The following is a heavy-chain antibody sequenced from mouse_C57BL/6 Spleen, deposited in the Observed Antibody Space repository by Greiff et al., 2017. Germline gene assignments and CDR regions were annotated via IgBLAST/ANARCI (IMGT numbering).Heavy chain of an antibody. CDR3: ASFGPRRFAY. V-gene: IGHV1-52*01. Sequence: QVQLKQSGAELVRPGSSVKLSCKASGYTFTSYWMHWVKQRPIQGLEWIGNIDPSDSETHYNQKFKDKATLTVDKSSSTAYMQLSSLTSEDSAVYYCASFGPRRFAYWGQGTLVTVSA. CDR1: GYTFTSYW. CDR2: IDPSDSET. J-gene: IGHJ3*01.